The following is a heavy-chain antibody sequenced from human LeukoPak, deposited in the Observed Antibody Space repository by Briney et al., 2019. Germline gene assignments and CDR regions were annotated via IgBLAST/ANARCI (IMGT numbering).Heavy chain of an antibody. D-gene: IGHD3-10*01. J-gene: IGHJ4*02. Sequence: ASVKVSCKASGYTFTTYAIHWLRQAPGQGLAWMGWVNGGNGDTKYSQKFQGRVTITRDTSASTAYMELSSLRSEDTAVYYCARSSITPYYFVFWGQGTLVTVSS. CDR2: VNGGNGDT. V-gene: IGHV1-3*01. CDR1: GYTFTTYA. CDR3: ARSSITPYYFVF.